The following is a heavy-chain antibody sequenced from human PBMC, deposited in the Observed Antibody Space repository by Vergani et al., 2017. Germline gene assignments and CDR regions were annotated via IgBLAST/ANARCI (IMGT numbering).Heavy chain of an antibody. CDR2: ISSSSSTI. CDR1: GFTFSSYS. D-gene: IGHD3-3*01. V-gene: IGHV3-48*01. CDR3: ARDTRFTALRFLEWLGCDY. J-gene: IGHJ4*02. Sequence: EVQLVESGGGLVQPGGSLRLSCAASGFTFSSYSMNWVRQAPGKGLEWVSYISSSSSTIYYADSVKGRFTISRDNSKNTLYLQMNSLRAEDTAVYYCARDTRFTALRFLEWLGCDYWGQGTLVTVSS.